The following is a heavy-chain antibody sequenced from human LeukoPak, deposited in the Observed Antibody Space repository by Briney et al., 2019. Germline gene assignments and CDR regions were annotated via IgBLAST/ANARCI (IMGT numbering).Heavy chain of an antibody. CDR3: AKDRVAEELAFDY. CDR1: GFTFSSYG. Sequence: GGSLRLSCAASGFTFSSYGMCWVRQAPGKGLEWVSGISGSGGSTYYADSAKGRFTISRDNSKSTLYLQMNSLRAEDTAVYYCAKDRVAEELAFDYWGQGILVTVSS. J-gene: IGHJ4*02. CDR2: ISGSGGST. V-gene: IGHV3-23*01. D-gene: IGHD2-15*01.